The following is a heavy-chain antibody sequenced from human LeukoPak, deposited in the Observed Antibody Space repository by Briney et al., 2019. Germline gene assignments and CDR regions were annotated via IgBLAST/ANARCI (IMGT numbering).Heavy chain of an antibody. V-gene: IGHV1-18*01. CDR2: ISAYNGNT. J-gene: IGHJ4*02. Sequence: ASVKVSCKASGYTFTSYGISWVRQAPGQGLEWMGWISAYNGNTNYAQKLQGRVTMTTDTSTSTAHMELRSLRSDDTAVYYCARALTGTIPFDYWGQGTLVTVSS. CDR1: GYTFTSYG. D-gene: IGHD1-7*01. CDR3: ARALTGTIPFDY.